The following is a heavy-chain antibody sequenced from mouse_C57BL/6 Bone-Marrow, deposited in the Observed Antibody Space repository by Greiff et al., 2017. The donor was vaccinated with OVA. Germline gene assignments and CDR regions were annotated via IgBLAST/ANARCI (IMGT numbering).Heavy chain of an antibody. CDR3: TTAGGNYEIDY. V-gene: IGHV14-4*01. Sequence: DVQLQESGAELVRPGASVKLSCTASGFNIKDDYMHWVKQRPEQGLEWIGWIDPENGDTEYASKFQGKATITADTSSNTAYLQLSSLTSEDTAVYYCTTAGGNYEIDYWGQGTTLTVSS. CDR2: IDPENGDT. CDR1: GFNIKDDY. D-gene: IGHD2-1*01. J-gene: IGHJ2*01.